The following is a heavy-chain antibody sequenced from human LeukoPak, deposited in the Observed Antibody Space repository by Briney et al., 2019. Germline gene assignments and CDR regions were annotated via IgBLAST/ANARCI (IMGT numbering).Heavy chain of an antibody. CDR3: AKFLGPQWLADY. D-gene: IGHD6-19*01. V-gene: IGHV3-23*01. Sequence: PGGSLRLSCAASRFPFSSYDMSWIRQDPGKGLEWGSGISASGGTTYYADSVKGRFTISRDNSKNRLYLQMNSLRAEYTAVYYCAKFLGPQWLADYWGQGTLVTVSS. CDR2: ISASGGTT. J-gene: IGHJ4*02. CDR1: RFPFSSYD.